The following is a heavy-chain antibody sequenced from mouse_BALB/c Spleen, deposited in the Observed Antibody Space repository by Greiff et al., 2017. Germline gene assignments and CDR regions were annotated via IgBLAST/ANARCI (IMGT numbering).Heavy chain of an antibody. CDR2: ISSGGSYT. Sequence: EVMLVESGGGLVKPGGSLKLSCAASGFTFSSYAMSWVRQTPEKRLEWVATISSGGSYTYYPDSVKGRFTISRDNAKNTLYLQMSSLRSEDTAMYYCARQGGYDDGYAMDYWGQGTSVTVSS. CDR3: ARQGGYDDGYAMDY. D-gene: IGHD2-2*01. J-gene: IGHJ4*01. V-gene: IGHV5-9-3*01. CDR1: GFTFSSYA.